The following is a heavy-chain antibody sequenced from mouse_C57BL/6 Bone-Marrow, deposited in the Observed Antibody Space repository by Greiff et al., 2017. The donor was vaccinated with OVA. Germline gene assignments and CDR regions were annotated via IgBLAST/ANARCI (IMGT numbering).Heavy chain of an antibody. J-gene: IGHJ2*01. Sequence: QVQLQQSGPGLVQPSQSLSITCTVSGFSLTSYGVHWVRQSPGKGLEWLGVIWRGGSTDYNAAFISRLSISKDNSKSQVFFKMNSLQADDTAIYYCARSIYWRFDYWGQGTTLTVSS. CDR1: GFSLTSYG. CDR3: ARSIYWRFDY. V-gene: IGHV2-2*01. D-gene: IGHD2-1*01. CDR2: IWRGGST.